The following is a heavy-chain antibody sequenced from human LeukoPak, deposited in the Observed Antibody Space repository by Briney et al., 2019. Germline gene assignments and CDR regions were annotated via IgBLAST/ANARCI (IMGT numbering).Heavy chain of an antibody. CDR3: ARQGARWFDP. V-gene: IGHV4-4*09. CDR1: GGSISSYY. CDR2: IYTSGST. Sequence: SETLSLTCTVSGGSISSYYWSWIRQPPGKGLEWIGCIYTSGSTNYNPSLKSRVTISVDTSKDQFSLKLSSVTAADTAVYYCARQGARWFDPWGQGTLVTVSS. J-gene: IGHJ5*02.